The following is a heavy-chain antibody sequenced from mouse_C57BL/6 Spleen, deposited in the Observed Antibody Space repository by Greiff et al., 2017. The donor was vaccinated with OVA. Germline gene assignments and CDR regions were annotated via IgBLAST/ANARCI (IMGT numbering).Heavy chain of an antibody. J-gene: IGHJ4*01. Sequence: QVQLQQSGAELVRPGASVTLSCKASGYTFTDYEMHWVKQTPVHGLEWIGAIDPETGGTAYNQKFKGKAILTADKSSSTAYMELRSLTSEDSAVYYCTRDYYGSAMDYWGQGTSVTVSS. CDR3: TRDYYGSAMDY. V-gene: IGHV1-15*01. D-gene: IGHD1-1*01. CDR2: IDPETGGT. CDR1: GYTFTDYE.